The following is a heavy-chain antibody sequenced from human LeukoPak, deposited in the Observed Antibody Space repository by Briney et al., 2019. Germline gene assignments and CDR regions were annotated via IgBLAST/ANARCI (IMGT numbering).Heavy chain of an antibody. Sequence: PGGSLRLSCAASGFTFSSYWMSWVRQAPGKGLEWVANIKQDGSEKYYVDSVKGRFTISRDNAKNSLYLQMNSLRAEDTAVYYCARDRDQLLFFYGTKGQNWFDPWGQGTLVTVSS. V-gene: IGHV3-7*01. J-gene: IGHJ5*02. CDR2: IKQDGSEK. D-gene: IGHD2-2*01. CDR3: ARDRDQLLFFYGTKGQNWFDP. CDR1: GFTFSSYW.